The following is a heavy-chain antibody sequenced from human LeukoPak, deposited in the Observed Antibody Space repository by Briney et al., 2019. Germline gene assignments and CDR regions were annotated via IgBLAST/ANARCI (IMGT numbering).Heavy chain of an antibody. CDR1: GYIFTSYY. CDR2: INPSSGGT. J-gene: IGHJ4*02. CDR3: ARDANYNSDWSDY. V-gene: IGHV1-46*01. D-gene: IGHD6-19*01. Sequence: ASVKVSCKASGYIFTSYYMHWVRQAPGQGLEWMGVINPSSGGTTYAQEFQGRVTMNRDTSTSTVYMELSSLRSEDTAVYYCARDANYNSDWSDYWGQGTLVTVSS.